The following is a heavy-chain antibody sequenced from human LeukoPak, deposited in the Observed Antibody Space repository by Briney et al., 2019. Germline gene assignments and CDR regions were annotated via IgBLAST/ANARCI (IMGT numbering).Heavy chain of an antibody. Sequence: SETLSLTCTVSGGSICSSSYYWGWIRQPPGKGLEWIGSIYYSGSTYYNPSLKSRVTISVDTSKNEFSLKLSSVTAADTAVYYCARHSPFFCSSTSCYDNWFDPWGQGTLVTVSS. CDR3: ARHSPFFCSSTSCYDNWFDP. J-gene: IGHJ5*02. CDR1: GGSICSSSYY. V-gene: IGHV4-39*01. CDR2: IYYSGST. D-gene: IGHD2-2*01.